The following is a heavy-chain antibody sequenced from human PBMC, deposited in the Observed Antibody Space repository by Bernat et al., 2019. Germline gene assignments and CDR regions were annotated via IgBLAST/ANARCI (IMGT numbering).Heavy chain of an antibody. CDR2: INSDGSST. CDR3: ARACSSTSCYGLCSLGKCY. D-gene: IGHD2-2*01. J-gene: IGHJ4*02. CDR1: GFTFSSYW. Sequence: EVQLVESGGGLVQPGGSLRLSCAASGFTFSSYWMHWVRQAPGKGLVWVSRINSDGSSTSYADSVKGRFTISRDNAKNTLYLQMNSLRAEDTAVYYCARACSSTSCYGLCSLGKCYWGQGTLVTVSS. V-gene: IGHV3-74*01.